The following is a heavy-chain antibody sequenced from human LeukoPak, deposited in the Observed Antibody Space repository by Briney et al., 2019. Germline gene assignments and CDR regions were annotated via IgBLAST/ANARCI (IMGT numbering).Heavy chain of an antibody. CDR2: ISAYNGNT. Sequence: ASVKVSCKASGYTFTSYGISWVRQAPGQGLEWMGWISAYNGNTNYAQKLQGRVTMTTDTSTSTAHMELRSLRSDDTAVYYCASSVAYCSSTSCYLIEYFQHWGQGTLVTVSS. CDR3: ASSVAYCSSTSCYLIEYFQH. CDR1: GYTFTSYG. D-gene: IGHD2-2*01. V-gene: IGHV1-18*01. J-gene: IGHJ1*01.